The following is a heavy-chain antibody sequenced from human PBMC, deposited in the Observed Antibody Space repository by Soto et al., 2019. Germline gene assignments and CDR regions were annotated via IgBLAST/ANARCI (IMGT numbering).Heavy chain of an antibody. CDR2: IKHSGST. J-gene: IGHJ3*02. CDR3: ARTDPDPSIVVVPAAIVAFDI. CDR1: GGSFSGYY. D-gene: IGHD2-2*01. Sequence: QVQLQQWGAGLLKPSETLSLTCAVYGGSFSGYYWSWIRQPPGKGLEWIGEIKHSGSTNYNPSLKSRVTRSVNTSKNHFALKLSSVTSADTAVYYCARTDPDPSIVVVPAAIVAFDIWGQGTMVTVSS. V-gene: IGHV4-34*01.